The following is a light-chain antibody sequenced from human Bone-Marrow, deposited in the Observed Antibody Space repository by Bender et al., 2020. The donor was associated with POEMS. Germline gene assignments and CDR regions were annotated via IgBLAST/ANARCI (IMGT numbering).Light chain of an antibody. CDR2: DVN. V-gene: IGLV2-14*03. CDR1: SSDIGGYNY. J-gene: IGLJ3*02. Sequence: QSALTQPASVSGSPGQSITISCTGTSSDIGGYNYVSWYQQHPGKAPKLMILDVNNRPSGVSNRFSGSKSGNPASLTISGLQAEDEAEYFCISYTSSSALVFGGGTKLTV. CDR3: ISYTSSSALV.